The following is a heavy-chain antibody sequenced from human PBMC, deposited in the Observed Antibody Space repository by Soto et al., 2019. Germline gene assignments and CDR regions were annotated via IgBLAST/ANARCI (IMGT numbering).Heavy chain of an antibody. V-gene: IGHV4-4*02. D-gene: IGHD6-13*01. CDR2: TYHSGTT. Sequence: QVQLQESGPGLVQPSGTLSLTCAVSGDSINNSHWWRWVRQTPGKGLEWIGETYHSGTTNYNPSLKTRVTISIDKSKNQFALKMNSVTAADTAVDYCAREVNSSPARGPNWFDPWGQGTLVTVSS. CDR3: AREVNSSPARGPNWFDP. CDR1: GDSINNSHW. J-gene: IGHJ5*02.